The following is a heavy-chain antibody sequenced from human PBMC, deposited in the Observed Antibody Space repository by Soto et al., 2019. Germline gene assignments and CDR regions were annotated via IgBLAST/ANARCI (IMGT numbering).Heavy chain of an antibody. CDR1: GDSFNDYY. CDR2: INPNGGVT. D-gene: IGHD5-12*01. Sequence: QVQLVQSGAEVRKPGASVTVSCRSSGDSFNDYYIHWVRQAPGQGFEWMGWINPNGGVTKYAQKFQGCVSMTRDTSIRTVYMQLSRLRSDDPAVYYCARESGGATATLDYYYFYMEVWGTGTTVTVSS. CDR3: ARESGGATATLDYYYFYMEV. J-gene: IGHJ6*03. V-gene: IGHV1-2*04.